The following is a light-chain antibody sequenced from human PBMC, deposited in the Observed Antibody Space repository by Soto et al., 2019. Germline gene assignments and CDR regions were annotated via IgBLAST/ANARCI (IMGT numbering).Light chain of an antibody. J-gene: IGLJ2*01. CDR1: ALSKQH. Sequence: SYGLTQPPSVSVSPGQTARITCSGDALSKQHAFWYQQKPGQAPMLVISKDIERPSGIPERFSGSTAGTTVTLTISGVQAEDEADYYCQSTDTSGTSVLFGGGTKLTVL. V-gene: IGLV3-25*03. CDR2: KDI. CDR3: QSTDTSGTSVL.